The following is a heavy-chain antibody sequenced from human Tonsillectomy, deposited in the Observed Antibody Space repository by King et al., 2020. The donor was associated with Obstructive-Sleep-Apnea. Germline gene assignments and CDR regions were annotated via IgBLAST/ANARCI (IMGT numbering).Heavy chain of an antibody. CDR1: GFTFSSYW. Sequence: VQLVESGGGLVQPGGSLRLSCAASGFTFSSYWMSWVRQAPGKGLEWVANIKQDGSEKYYVDSVKGRFTISRDNAKNSLYLQMNSLRAEDTAVYYCARDGDDYDSSGFYYYYGMDVWGQGTTVTVSS. D-gene: IGHD3-22*01. CDR2: IKQDGSEK. CDR3: ARDGDDYDSSGFYYYYGMDV. J-gene: IGHJ6*02. V-gene: IGHV3-7*01.